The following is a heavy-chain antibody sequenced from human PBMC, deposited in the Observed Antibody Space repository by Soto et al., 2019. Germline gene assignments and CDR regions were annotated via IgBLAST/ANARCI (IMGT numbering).Heavy chain of an antibody. Sequence: QVQLVESGGGLVKPGGSLRLSCAASGFTFSDYYMSWIRQAPGKGLEWVSYISSSSSYTNYTDSVKGRFTISRDNAKNSLYLQMNSLRAEDTAVYYCAREGGDYYDSSGADYWGQGTLVTVSS. CDR3: AREGGDYYDSSGADY. D-gene: IGHD3-22*01. V-gene: IGHV3-11*06. CDR1: GFTFSDYY. CDR2: ISSSSSYT. J-gene: IGHJ4*02.